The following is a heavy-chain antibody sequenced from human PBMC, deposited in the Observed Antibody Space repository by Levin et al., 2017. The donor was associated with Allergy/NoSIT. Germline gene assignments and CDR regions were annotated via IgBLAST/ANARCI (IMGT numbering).Heavy chain of an antibody. D-gene: IGHD1-26*01. CDR1: GYSFTTYW. Sequence: GESLKISCKGSGYSFTTYWIAWVRQVPGKGLECMGIIYPDDSDTRYSPSFQGQVTISADKSITTAHLQWSSLKASDTAMYYCARRLGNGRAFDYWGQGTLVTVSS. CDR2: IYPDDSDT. CDR3: ARRLGNGRAFDY. J-gene: IGHJ4*02. V-gene: IGHV5-51*01.